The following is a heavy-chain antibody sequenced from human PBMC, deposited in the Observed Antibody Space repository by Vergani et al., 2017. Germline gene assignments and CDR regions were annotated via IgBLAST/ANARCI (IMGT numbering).Heavy chain of an antibody. Sequence: QVQLVESGGGVVQRGGSLRLSCATSGFTLSNYDMQWIRQGPGKGLEFVAFIQFDGSSQYYADSVKGRFTLSRDFSKNTLYLQMNSLSTDDTATYYCAKPLRGWGIGYWGQGTHVIV. CDR2: IQFDGSSQ. V-gene: IGHV3-30*02. D-gene: IGHD3-16*01. CDR1: GFTLSNYD. J-gene: IGHJ4*02. CDR3: AKPLRGWGIGY.